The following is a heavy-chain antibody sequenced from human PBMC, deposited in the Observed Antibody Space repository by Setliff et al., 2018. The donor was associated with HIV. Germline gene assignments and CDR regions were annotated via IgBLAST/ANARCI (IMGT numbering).Heavy chain of an antibody. CDR3: AKGQGPVDY. J-gene: IGHJ4*02. CDR1: GFIFTHYY. V-gene: IGHV1-2*06. Sequence: GASVKVSCKASGFIFTHYYIHWVRQAPGQGLEWMGRISPNSGGTQFAQKFQGRVAPTRDTSISTAYMELSGLRSDDTAVYYCAKGQGPVDYWGQGTLVTVSS. CDR2: ISPNSGGT.